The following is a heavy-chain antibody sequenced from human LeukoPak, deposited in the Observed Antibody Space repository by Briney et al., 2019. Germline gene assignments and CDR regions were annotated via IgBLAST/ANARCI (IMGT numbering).Heavy chain of an antibody. CDR1: GYTFTGYY. CDR2: INPNSGGP. J-gene: IGHJ4*02. Sequence: ASVKVSCKASGYTFTGYYMHWVRQAPGQGLEWMGWINPNSGGPIYAQKFQGRVTMTWDTSISTTYMELRGLRSDDTAVYYCARGGNSVFGVVDYWGQGTLDTVSS. V-gene: IGHV1-2*02. D-gene: IGHD3-3*01. CDR3: ARGGNSVFGVVDY.